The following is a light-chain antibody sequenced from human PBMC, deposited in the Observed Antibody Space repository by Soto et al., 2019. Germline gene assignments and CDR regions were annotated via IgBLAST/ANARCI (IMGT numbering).Light chain of an antibody. CDR1: QSIRYY. J-gene: IGKJ1*01. CDR2: GAS. Sequence: DIQLTQSPPTLSASVGDRVTITCRASQSIRYYLAWYQQMPGKAPKLLIYGASSLQSGVPPRFSGSRSGTEFTLTLSSLPPADFATYFCPHHNSYSHTFGQGTKVEIK. V-gene: IGKV1-5*01. CDR3: PHHNSYSHT.